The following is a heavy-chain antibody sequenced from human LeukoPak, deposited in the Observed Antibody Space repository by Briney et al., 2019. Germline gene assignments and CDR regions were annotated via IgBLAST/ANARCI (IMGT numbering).Heavy chain of an antibody. CDR2: IYYSGST. D-gene: IGHD3-22*01. CDR3: ARGDDSSGYYSYNWFDP. CDR1: GRSISSSSYY. V-gene: IGHV4-39*07. Sequence: PSETLSLTCTVSGRSISSSSYYWGWIRQPPGKGLEWIGSIYYSGSTYYNPSLKSRVTISVDTSKNQFSLKLSSVTAADTAVYYCARGDDSSGYYSYNWFDPWGQGTLVTVSS. J-gene: IGHJ5*02.